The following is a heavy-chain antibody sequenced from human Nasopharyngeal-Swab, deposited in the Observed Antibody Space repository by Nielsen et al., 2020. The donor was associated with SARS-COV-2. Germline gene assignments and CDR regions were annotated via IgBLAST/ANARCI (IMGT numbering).Heavy chain of an antibody. Sequence: ASVKVSCKASGYTFTSYDINWVRQATGRGLEWMGWMNPNSGNTGYAQKFQGRATMTRNTPISTAYMELSSLRSEDTAVYYCARGFIVATIFHYYYYMDVWGKGTTVTVSS. CDR1: GYTFTSYD. J-gene: IGHJ6*03. D-gene: IGHD5-12*01. CDR3: ARGFIVATIFHYYYYMDV. V-gene: IGHV1-8*01. CDR2: MNPNSGNT.